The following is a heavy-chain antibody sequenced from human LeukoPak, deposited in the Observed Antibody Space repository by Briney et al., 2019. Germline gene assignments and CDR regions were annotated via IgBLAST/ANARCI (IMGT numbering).Heavy chain of an antibody. V-gene: IGHV4-31*03. D-gene: IGHD4-11*01. CDR3: ARDIGLTIDY. J-gene: IGHJ4*02. Sequence: PSETLSLTCTVSGGSISSGGYYWSWIRQHPGKGLEWIGYIYYSGSTYYNPSLKSRVTISVDTSKNQFSLKLSSVTAADTAVYYCARDIGLTIDYWGQGTLVTVSS. CDR1: GGSISSGGYY. CDR2: IYYSGST.